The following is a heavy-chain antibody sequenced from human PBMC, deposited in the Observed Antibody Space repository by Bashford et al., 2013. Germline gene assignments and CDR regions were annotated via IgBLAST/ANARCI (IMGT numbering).Heavy chain of an antibody. D-gene: IGHD1-26*01. CDR3: ATKGSYSAFDI. CDR2: IIPIFGTA. Sequence: WVRQAPGQGLEWMGGIIPIFGTANYAQKFQGRVTITADESTSTAYMELSSLRSEDTAVYYCATKGSYSAFDIWGQGTMVTVSS. V-gene: IGHV1-69*01. J-gene: IGHJ3*02.